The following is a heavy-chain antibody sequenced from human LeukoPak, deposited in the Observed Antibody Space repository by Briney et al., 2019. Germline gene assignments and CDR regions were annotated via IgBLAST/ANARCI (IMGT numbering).Heavy chain of an antibody. J-gene: IGHJ5*02. CDR3: ARGKPTYYDILTGTQYPGWFDP. Sequence: SETLSLTCTVSGYSISSGYYWGWIRQPPGKGLEWIGSIYHSGSTYYNPSLKSRVTISVDTSKNQFSLKLSSVTAADTAVYYCARGKPTYYDILTGTQYPGWFDPWGQGTLVTVSS. V-gene: IGHV4-38-2*02. CDR2: IYHSGST. D-gene: IGHD3-9*01. CDR1: GYSISSGYY.